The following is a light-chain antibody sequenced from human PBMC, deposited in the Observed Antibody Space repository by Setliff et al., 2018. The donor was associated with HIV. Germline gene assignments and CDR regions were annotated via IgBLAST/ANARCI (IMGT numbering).Light chain of an antibody. CDR2: DNN. J-gene: IGLJ2*01. Sequence: QEVTISCSGSTSNIGKNSVSWYQQFPGTAPKVVIYDNNERPSGIPDRFSGSKSGTSATLVITGLQTGDEADYFCGCWDATLSVVAFGGGTKVTVL. CDR3: GCWDATLSVVA. V-gene: IGLV1-51*01. CDR1: TSNIGKNS.